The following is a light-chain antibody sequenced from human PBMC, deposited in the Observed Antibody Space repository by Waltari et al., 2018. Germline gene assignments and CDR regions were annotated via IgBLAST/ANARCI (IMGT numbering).Light chain of an antibody. CDR1: APNIGGNL. CDR3: ASWDDSLNGHWV. Sequence: QSVLTQPPSASGTPGQSVTIPCSGGAPNIGGNLVNWYQQPPGKAPKLLIYRSDLRPSGVPDRFSGSKSGTSASLAISGLQSEDEADYFCASWDDSLNGHWVFGGGTKVTVL. V-gene: IGLV1-44*01. J-gene: IGLJ3*02. CDR2: RSD.